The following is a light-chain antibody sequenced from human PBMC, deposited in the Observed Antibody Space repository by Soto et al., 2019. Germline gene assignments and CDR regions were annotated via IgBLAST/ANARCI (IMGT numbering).Light chain of an antibody. V-gene: IGLV1-40*01. CDR2: ENN. CDR1: SSNIGAGYE. J-gene: IGLJ1*01. CDR3: QSYDSSLSGYV. Sequence: QSVLTQPPSVSAAPGQRVTISCTGSSSNIGAGYEAHWYQQVPGTAPKLLIYENNNRPSGVPDRFSGSKSGTSASLPITGLQAEDEAEYYCQSYDSSLSGYVFGTGTKLTVL.